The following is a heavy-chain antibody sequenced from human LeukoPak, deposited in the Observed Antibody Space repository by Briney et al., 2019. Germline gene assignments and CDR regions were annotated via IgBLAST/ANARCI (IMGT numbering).Heavy chain of an antibody. D-gene: IGHD3-3*01. V-gene: IGHV1-2*02. CDR2: INPNSGGT. CDR1: GYTFTGYY. Sequence: ASVKVSCKASGYTFTGYYMHWVRQAPGQGLEWMGWINPNSGGTNYAQKFQGRVTMTRNTSISTAYMELSRLRSDDTAVYYCAGGRITIFGVVDYYYMDVWGKGTTVTVSS. J-gene: IGHJ6*03. CDR3: AGGRITIFGVVDYYYMDV.